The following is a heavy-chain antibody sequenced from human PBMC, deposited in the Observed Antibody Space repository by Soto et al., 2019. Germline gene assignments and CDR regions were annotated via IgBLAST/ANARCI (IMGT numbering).Heavy chain of an antibody. V-gene: IGHV1-18*01. CDR2: ISAYNGNT. CDR1: GYTFTSYG. J-gene: IGHJ6*02. D-gene: IGHD3-22*01. CDR3: ARAYDSREDYYYYGMDV. Sequence: ASVKVSCKASGYTFTSYGISWVRQAPGQGLEWMGWISAYNGNTNYAQKLQGRVTMTTDTSTSTAYMELGSLRSDDTAVYYCARAYDSREDYYYYGMDVWGQGTTVTVSS.